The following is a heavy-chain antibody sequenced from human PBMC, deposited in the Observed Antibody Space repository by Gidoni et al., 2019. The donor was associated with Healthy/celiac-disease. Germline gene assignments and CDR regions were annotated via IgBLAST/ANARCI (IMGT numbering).Heavy chain of an antibody. CDR3: AIATNYGDYVVSLFFDY. CDR2: TIPSLGTA. V-gene: IGHV1-69*01. D-gene: IGHD4-17*01. J-gene: IGHJ4*02. CDR1: GSTFSRYA. Sequence: QVQLVQSGAEVKKPGSSVTISCNASGSTFSRYAISRVRPATRQGLEWMGGTIPSLGTANDAQKFQGRGTNTADESTSTAYMERSSLRSEDTAVYYCAIATNYGDYVVSLFFDYWGQGTLVNVSS.